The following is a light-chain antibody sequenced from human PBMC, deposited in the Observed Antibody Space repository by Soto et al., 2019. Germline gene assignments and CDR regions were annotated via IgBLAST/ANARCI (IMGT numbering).Light chain of an antibody. CDR1: QSVSGY. V-gene: IGKV3-11*01. CDR2: DAS. Sequence: EIVLTPSPATLSLSPGERATLSCRASQSVSGYLSWYQQKPGQAPRLLMYDASNRATGIPARFSGSGSGTDFTLTISSLEPEDFAVYYCQQRSNWPSTFGGGTKVEIK. CDR3: QQRSNWPST. J-gene: IGKJ4*01.